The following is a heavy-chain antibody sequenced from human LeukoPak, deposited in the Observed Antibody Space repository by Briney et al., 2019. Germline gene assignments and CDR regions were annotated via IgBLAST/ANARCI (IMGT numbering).Heavy chain of an antibody. Sequence: PGGSLRLSCAASGFTVSSNYMSWVRQAPGKGLQWVSEIYSDGSTYWAASVKGRFSISRDNSKNTVYLQMNSLRAEDTAVYYCATTPRGGYYYYMDVWGKGTTVTISS. J-gene: IGHJ6*03. CDR1: GFTVSSNY. V-gene: IGHV3-53*01. CDR2: IYSDGST. CDR3: ATTPRGGYYYYMDV. D-gene: IGHD3-16*01.